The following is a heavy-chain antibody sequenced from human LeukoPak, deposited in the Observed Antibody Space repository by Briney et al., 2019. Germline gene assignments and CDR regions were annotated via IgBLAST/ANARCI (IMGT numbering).Heavy chain of an antibody. V-gene: IGHV3-9*01. Sequence: GGSLRLSCAASGFTFDDYAMHWVRQAPGKGLEWVPGISWNSGSIGYADSVKGRFTISRDNAKNSLYLQMNSLRAEDTALYYCAKDTGSSGPFDYWGQGTLVTVSS. D-gene: IGHD6-19*01. CDR3: AKDTGSSGPFDY. CDR1: GFTFDDYA. J-gene: IGHJ4*02. CDR2: ISWNSGSI.